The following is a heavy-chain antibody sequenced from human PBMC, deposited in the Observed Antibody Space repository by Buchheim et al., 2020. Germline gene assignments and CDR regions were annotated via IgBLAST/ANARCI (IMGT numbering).Heavy chain of an antibody. CDR1: GYTFTSYY. CDR3: ARDCSNYYDSSGYSCMDY. J-gene: IGHJ4*02. V-gene: IGHV1-46*01. D-gene: IGHD3-22*01. CDR2: INPSGGST. Sequence: QVQLVQSGAEVKKPGASVKVSCKASGYTFTSYYMHWVRQAPGQGLEWMGIINPSGGSTSYAQKFQVRVTMTRDTSTRPVYMELSNLRSEDTAVYYCARDCSNYYDSSGYSCMDYWGQGTL.